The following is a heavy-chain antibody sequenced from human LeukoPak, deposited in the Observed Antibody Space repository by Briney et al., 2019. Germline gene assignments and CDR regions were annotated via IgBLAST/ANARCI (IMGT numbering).Heavy chain of an antibody. CDR2: IYYSGST. V-gene: IGHV4-59*01. Sequence: PSETLSLTCSVSDDSITMYYWTWIRQPPGKGLEWIGYIYYSGSTNYNPSLKSRVTISVDTSKNQFSLKLSSVIAADTAVYYCARTTEGYCSSASCFGFSYSYYMDVWGKGTTVTISS. CDR3: ARTTEGYCSSASCFGFSYSYYMDV. CDR1: DDSITMYY. J-gene: IGHJ6*03. D-gene: IGHD2-2*01.